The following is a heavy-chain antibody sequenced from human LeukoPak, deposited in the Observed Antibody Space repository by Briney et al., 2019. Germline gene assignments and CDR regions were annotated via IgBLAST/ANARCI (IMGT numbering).Heavy chain of an antibody. J-gene: IGHJ3*01. CDR2: IYSDDSDT. CDR1: GYRFNAYW. D-gene: IGHD3-22*01. V-gene: IGHV5-51*01. Sequence: GESLKISCKGSGYRFNAYWIAWVRQMPGKGLEWMGTIYSDDSDTRYSPSFQGQVTISDDKSVRTAYLQWSSLKASDTAMYYCARPNITSYYDSRGYDAFDVWGQGTMVTVSS. CDR3: ARPNITSYYDSRGYDAFDV.